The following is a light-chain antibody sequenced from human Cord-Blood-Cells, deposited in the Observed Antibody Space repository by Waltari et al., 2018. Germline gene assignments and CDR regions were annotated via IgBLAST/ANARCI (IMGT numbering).Light chain of an antibody. CDR1: QRISSY. J-gene: IGKJ4*01. Sequence: DIQMTQSPSSLSASVGDRVTLTCRASQRISSYLNWYQQKPGKAPKLLIYAASSLQSGVPSRFSGSGSGTDFTLTISSLQPEDFATYYCQQSYSTPLTFGGGTKVEIK. CDR2: AAS. V-gene: IGKV1-39*01. CDR3: QQSYSTPLT.